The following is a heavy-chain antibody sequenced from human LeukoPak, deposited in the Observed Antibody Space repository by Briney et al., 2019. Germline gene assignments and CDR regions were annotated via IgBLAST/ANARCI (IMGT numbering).Heavy chain of an antibody. CDR3: AAGLQEYSSSPNAFAY. V-gene: IGHV1-58*02. J-gene: IGHJ4*02. Sequence: TSVKVSCKAFGFTFTSSAMQWVRQARGQRLEWIGWIVVGSGNTNYAQKFQERVTITRDMSTSTAYMELSSLRSEDTAVYYCAAGLQEYSSSPNAFAYWGQGTLVTVSS. D-gene: IGHD6-6*01. CDR1: GFTFTSSA. CDR2: IVVGSGNT.